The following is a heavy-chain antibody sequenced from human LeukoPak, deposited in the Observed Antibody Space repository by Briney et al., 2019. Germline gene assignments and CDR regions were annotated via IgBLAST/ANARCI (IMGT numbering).Heavy chain of an antibody. Sequence: GRSLRLSCAASGFTFSSYGMHWVRQAPGKGLEWVAVISYDGSNKYYADSVTGRFTISRDNSENTVFLQLNSLRVEDAAIYYCARGEAYYNKNGLPGAALDFWGLGTLVTASS. CDR1: GFTFSSYG. CDR3: ARGEAYYNKNGLPGAALDF. D-gene: IGHD3-10*01. CDR2: ISYDGSNK. J-gene: IGHJ3*01. V-gene: IGHV3-30*03.